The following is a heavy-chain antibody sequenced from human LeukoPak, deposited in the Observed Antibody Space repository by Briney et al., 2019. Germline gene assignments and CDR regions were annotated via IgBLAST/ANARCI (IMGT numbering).Heavy chain of an antibody. D-gene: IGHD1-7*01. V-gene: IGHV4-34*01. Sequence: SETLSLTCAVYGGSFSGYYWSWIRQPPGKGLEWIGEINHSGSTNYNPSLKSRVTISVDTSKNQFSLKLSSVTAADTAVYYCASLNWNYRYYYYYMDVWGKGTTVTVSS. CDR3: ASLNWNYRYYYYYMDV. J-gene: IGHJ6*03. CDR2: INHSGST. CDR1: GGSFSGYY.